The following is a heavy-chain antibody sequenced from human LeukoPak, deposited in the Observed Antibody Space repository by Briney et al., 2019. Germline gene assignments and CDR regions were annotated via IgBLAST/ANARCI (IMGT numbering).Heavy chain of an antibody. CDR3: ARQRLASLSVDAFAI. J-gene: IGHJ3*02. CDR1: GYSFDTYW. Sequence: GESLKISCKCSGYSFDTYWIAWVRQMPGKGLERIGIIYPGDSDTRYTPSFQGQVTISADKSISTAYLQWSSLKASDTAMYHCARQRLASLSVDAFAIWGQGTTVTVSS. CDR2: IYPGDSDT. V-gene: IGHV5-51*01. D-gene: IGHD5-12*01.